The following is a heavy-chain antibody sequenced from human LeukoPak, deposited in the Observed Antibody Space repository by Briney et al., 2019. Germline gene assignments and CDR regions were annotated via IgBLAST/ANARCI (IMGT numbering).Heavy chain of an antibody. D-gene: IGHD3-22*01. Sequence: SGTLSLTCAVSGGSISSSNWWSWVRQPPGKGLEWIGEIYHSGSTNYNPSLKSRVTISVDKSKNQFSLKLSSVTAADTAVYYCARVTHLTMIVVALDYWGQGTLVTVSS. V-gene: IGHV4-4*02. J-gene: IGHJ4*02. CDR1: GGSISSSNW. CDR2: IYHSGST. CDR3: ARVTHLTMIVVALDY.